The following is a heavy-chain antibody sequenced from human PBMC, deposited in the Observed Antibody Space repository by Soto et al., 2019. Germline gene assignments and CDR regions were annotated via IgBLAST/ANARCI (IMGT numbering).Heavy chain of an antibody. CDR3: AKDGRIHLYSPPFDY. J-gene: IGHJ4*02. CDR2: ISGSGDST. V-gene: IGHV3-23*01. Sequence: EVQLLESGGGLVQQGGSLRLSCAASAFTFSSYAMSWVRQTPRKGLEWVSSISGSGDSTFYADSVKGRFTISRDNSKKTLYLEMSSLRAEDTAIYFCAKDGRIHLYSPPFDYWGQGALVSVTS. D-gene: IGHD5-18*01. CDR1: AFTFSSYA.